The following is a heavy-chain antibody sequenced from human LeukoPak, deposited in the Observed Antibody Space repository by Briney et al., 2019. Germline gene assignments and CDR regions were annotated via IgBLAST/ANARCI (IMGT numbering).Heavy chain of an antibody. CDR1: GYTFSSYG. CDR3: AKDPYYYGSGSYLFDP. D-gene: IGHD3-10*01. Sequence: PGGSLRLSCAASGYTFSSYGMHWVRQAPGKGLEWVAVISYDGSNKYYADSMKGRFTISRDNSKNTLYLQMNSLRAEDTAMYYCAKDPYYYGSGSYLFDPWGQGTLVTVSS. V-gene: IGHV3-30*18. CDR2: ISYDGSNK. J-gene: IGHJ5*02.